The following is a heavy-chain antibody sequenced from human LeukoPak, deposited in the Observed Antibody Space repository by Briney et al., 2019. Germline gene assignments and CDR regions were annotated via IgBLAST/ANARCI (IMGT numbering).Heavy chain of an antibody. D-gene: IGHD1-26*01. CDR1: GFTFSSYG. V-gene: IGHV3-30*02. CDR2: IRYDGSNK. CDR3: ATVEPYSGSYPFDY. J-gene: IGHJ4*02. Sequence: GGSLRLSCAASGFTFSSYGMHWVRQAPGKGLEWVAFIRYDGSNKYYADSVKGRFTISRDNSKNTLYLQMNSLRSEDTAVYYCATVEPYSGSYPFDYWGQGTLVTVSS.